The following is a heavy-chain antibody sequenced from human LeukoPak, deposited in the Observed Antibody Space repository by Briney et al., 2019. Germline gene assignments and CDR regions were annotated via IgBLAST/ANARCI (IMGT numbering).Heavy chain of an antibody. V-gene: IGHV4-34*01. CDR3: ARGSRVGMDV. J-gene: IGHJ6*02. CDR2: INHGGGT. CDR1: GGSFSDYF. Sequence: SETLSLTCAVYGGSFSDYFWNWIRQTPGKGLEWIGQINHGGGTKYNPSLKSRATISVDTSKKQFSLKLSSVTAADTAVYYCARGSRVGMDVWGQGTTVTVSS.